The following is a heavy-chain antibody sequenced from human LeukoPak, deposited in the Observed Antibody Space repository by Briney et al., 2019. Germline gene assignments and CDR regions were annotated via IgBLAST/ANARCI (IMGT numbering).Heavy chain of an antibody. CDR1: GGSFSGNY. D-gene: IGHD3-22*01. CDR2: INHSGST. CDR3: ARDRGHYYDSSGSYGMDV. V-gene: IGHV4-34*01. J-gene: IGHJ6*02. Sequence: SETLSLTCAVYGGSFSGNYWIWIRQPPGKGLEWIGEINHSGSTNSNPSLKSRVTLSVDTSKNQFSLKLSSVTAADTAVYYCARDRGHYYDSSGSYGMDVWGQGTTVTVSS.